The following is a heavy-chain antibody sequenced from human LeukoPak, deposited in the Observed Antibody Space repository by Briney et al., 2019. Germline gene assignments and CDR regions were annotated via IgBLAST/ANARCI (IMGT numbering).Heavy chain of an antibody. Sequence: HGESLKISCKGSGYSFTSYWIGWVRQMPGKGLEWMGIIYPGDSDTRYSPSFQGQVTISADKSISTAYLQWSSLKASDTAMYYCARHGSYRGSSSYFDYWGQGTLVTVSS. CDR3: ARHGSYRGSSSYFDY. CDR2: IYPGDSDT. CDR1: GYSFTSYW. J-gene: IGHJ4*02. D-gene: IGHD1-26*01. V-gene: IGHV5-51*01.